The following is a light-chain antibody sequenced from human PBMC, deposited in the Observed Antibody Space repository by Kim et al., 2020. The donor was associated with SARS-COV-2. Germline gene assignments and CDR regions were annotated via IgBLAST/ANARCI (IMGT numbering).Light chain of an antibody. J-gene: IGKJ1*01. CDR3: HLYTKWPGT. CDR1: QSVINY. V-gene: IGKV3-15*01. Sequence: IVMTQSPATLSESSGEKATLSCRASQSVINYLGWYQQKPGQAPRLLISAASTRATDVPARFIGSGSGTEFTLTISSLQSEDFAVYYCHLYTKWPGTFGQGTKVDIK. CDR2: AAS.